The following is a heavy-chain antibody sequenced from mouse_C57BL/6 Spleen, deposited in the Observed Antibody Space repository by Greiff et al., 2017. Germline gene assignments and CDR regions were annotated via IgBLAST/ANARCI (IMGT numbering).Heavy chain of an antibody. J-gene: IGHJ4*01. CDR2: IHPNSGST. D-gene: IGHD1-1*01. V-gene: IGHV1-64*01. Sequence: QVQLQQPGAELVKPGASVKLSCKASGYTFTSYWMHWVKQRPGQGLEWIGMIHPNSGSTNYNEKFKSKATLTVDKSSSTAYMQLSSLTSEDSAVYYCARDYYGSRGYAMDYGGQGTSVTVAS. CDR1: GYTFTSYW. CDR3: ARDYYGSRGYAMDY.